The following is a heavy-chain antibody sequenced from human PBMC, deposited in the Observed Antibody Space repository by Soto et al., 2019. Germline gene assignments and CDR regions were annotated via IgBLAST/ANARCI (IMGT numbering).Heavy chain of an antibody. CDR2: MSGSSSTT. CDR3: AKNQERELPRVIDF. J-gene: IGHJ4*02. V-gene: IGHV3-23*01. Sequence: EVRLLGSGGGLVKPGGSLRLSCATSGLTFSNYAMSWVRQEPGGGLEWVSSMSGSSSTTYYADSVRGQFTISRDRSKNTLYLQMSSLRAEDTALYYCAKNQERELPRVIDFWGQGTLVTVSS. CDR1: GLTFSNYA. D-gene: IGHD1-7*01.